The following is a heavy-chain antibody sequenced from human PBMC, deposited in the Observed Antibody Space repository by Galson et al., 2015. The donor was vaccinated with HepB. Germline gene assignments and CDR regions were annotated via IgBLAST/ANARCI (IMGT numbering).Heavy chain of an antibody. V-gene: IGHV1-3*01. CDR2: INAGNGNT. J-gene: IGHJ4*02. CDR1: GYTFTSYA. D-gene: IGHD1-26*01. Sequence: SVKVSCKASGYTFTSYAMHWVRQAPGQRLEWMGWINAGNGNTKYSQKFQGRVTITRDTSASTAYMELSSLRSEDTAVYYCARGDPQWEPFLNLVRGYFDHWGQGTLVTVSS. CDR3: ARGDPQWEPFLNLVRGYFDH.